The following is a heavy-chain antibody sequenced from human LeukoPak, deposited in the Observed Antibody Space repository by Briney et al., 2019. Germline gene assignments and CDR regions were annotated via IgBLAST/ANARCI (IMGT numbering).Heavy chain of an antibody. CDR3: ARDLGRGGSY. CDR1: GFTFSSYW. CDR2: IKQDGSEK. D-gene: IGHD2-15*01. V-gene: IGHV3-7*01. J-gene: IGHJ4*02. Sequence: GGSLRLSCVASGFTFSSYWMSWIRQAPGKGLEWVANIKQDGSEKYYVDSVKGRFTISRDNAKDSLYLQMNSLRAEDTAVYYCARDLGRGGSYWGQGTLVTGSS.